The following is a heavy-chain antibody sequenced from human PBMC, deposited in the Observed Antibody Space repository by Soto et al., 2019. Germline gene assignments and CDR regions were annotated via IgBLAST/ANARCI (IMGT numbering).Heavy chain of an antibody. J-gene: IGHJ6*02. CDR2: IIPIFGTA. D-gene: IGHD3-3*01. CDR1: RGTFSSYA. CDR3: ARVPVKSGYYTGINYYYGMDV. Sequence: QVQLVQSGAEVKKPGSSVKVSCKASRGTFSSYAISWVRQAPGQGLEWMGGIIPIFGTANYAQKFQGRVTNTADESTSAAYMELSSLRSEDTAMYYCARVPVKSGYYTGINYYYGMDVWGQGSTVTVSS. V-gene: IGHV1-69*01.